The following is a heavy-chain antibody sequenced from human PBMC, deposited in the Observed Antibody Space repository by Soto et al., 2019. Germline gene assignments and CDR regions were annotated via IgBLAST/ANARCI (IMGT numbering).Heavy chain of an antibody. D-gene: IGHD4-17*01. J-gene: IGHJ4*02. CDR3: TRHTYGVGLAY. CDR1: GGSISSTNW. CDR2: MHNNGKT. Sequence: PSETLSLTCVVSGGSISSTNWWTWVRQTPGRGLEWIGCMHNNGKTFYNVSLESRVSVSRQTSKSQFSLNLSSVTAADTALYYCTRHTYGVGLAYWGQGMLVTVSS. V-gene: IGHV4-4*02.